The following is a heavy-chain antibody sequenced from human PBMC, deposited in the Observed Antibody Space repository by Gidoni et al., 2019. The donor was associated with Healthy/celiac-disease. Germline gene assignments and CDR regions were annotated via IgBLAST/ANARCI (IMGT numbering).Heavy chain of an antibody. CDR1: GGSISSSNYY. Sequence: QLQLQESGPGLVKPSETLSLTCTVSGGSISSSNYYWGWIRQPPGKGLEWIGSIYYSGSTYYNPSLKSRVTISVDTSKNQFSLKLSSVTAADTAVYYCARVGDYYDSSGYYSYAFDIWGQGTMVTVSS. J-gene: IGHJ3*02. CDR2: IYYSGST. CDR3: ARVGDYYDSSGYYSYAFDI. D-gene: IGHD3-22*01. V-gene: IGHV4-39*07.